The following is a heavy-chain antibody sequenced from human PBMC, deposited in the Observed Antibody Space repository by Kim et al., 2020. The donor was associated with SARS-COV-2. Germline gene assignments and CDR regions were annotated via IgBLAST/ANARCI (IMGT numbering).Heavy chain of an antibody. J-gene: IGHJ4*02. CDR3: TRDPYYDILTGYHYFDY. D-gene: IGHD3-9*01. Sequence: GGSLRLSCTASGFTFGDYAMSWVRQAPGKGLEWVGFIRSKAYGGTTEYAASVKGRFTISRDDSKSIAYLQMNSLKTEDTAVYYCTRDPYYDILTGYHYFDYWGQGTLVTVSS. CDR2: IRSKAYGGTT. CDR1: GFTFGDYA. V-gene: IGHV3-49*04.